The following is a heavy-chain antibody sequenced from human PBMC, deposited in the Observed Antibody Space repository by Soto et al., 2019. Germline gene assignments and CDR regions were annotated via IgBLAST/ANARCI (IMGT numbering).Heavy chain of an antibody. J-gene: IGHJ5*02. CDR2: ISSSGSTI. CDR1: GFTFISYE. CDR3: ARDRDGYNSNWFDP. Sequence: TGGSLRLSCAASGFTFISYEMNWVRQAPGKGLEWVSYISSSGSTIYYADSVKGRFTISRDNAKNSLYLQMNSLRAEDTAVYYCARDRDGYNSNWFDPWGQGTLVTVSS. D-gene: IGHD1-1*01. V-gene: IGHV3-48*03.